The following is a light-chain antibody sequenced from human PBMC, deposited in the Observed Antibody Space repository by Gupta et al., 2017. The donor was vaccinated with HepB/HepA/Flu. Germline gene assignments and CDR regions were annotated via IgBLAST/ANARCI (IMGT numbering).Light chain of an antibody. Sequence: TVLTQSPDTLSVSPGERATLSCRASQTVRNNLAWYQQTPGQTPRLLIYGASTRATGIPARFSGSGSGTEFTLTSDRLQSEDYAMYYCHQDNDWWTLGQGTKVEVK. CDR1: QTVRNN. CDR2: GAS. V-gene: IGKV3-15*01. CDR3: HQDNDWWT. J-gene: IGKJ1*01.